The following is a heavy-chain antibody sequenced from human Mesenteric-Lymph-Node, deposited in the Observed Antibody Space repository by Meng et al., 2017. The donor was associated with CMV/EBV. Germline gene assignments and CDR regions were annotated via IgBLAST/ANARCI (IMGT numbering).Heavy chain of an antibody. Sequence: ASAFTFIIYCMTWVRQPPGKGLEWVSSISSSGSYIYYADSVKGRFTISRDNAKNSLYLQMNSLRAEDTAVYFCSRGDYGSGREVDYWGQGTLVTVSS. CDR1: AFTFIIYC. J-gene: IGHJ4*02. CDR2: ISSSGSYI. D-gene: IGHD3-10*01. CDR3: SRGDYGSGREVDY. V-gene: IGHV3-21*01.